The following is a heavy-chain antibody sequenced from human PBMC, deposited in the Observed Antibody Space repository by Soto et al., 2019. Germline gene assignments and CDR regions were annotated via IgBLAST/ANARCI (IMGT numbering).Heavy chain of an antibody. CDR1: GFTFSSYS. Sequence: VGSLRLSCAASGFTFSSYSMNWVRQAPGKGLEWVSSISSSSSYIYYADSVKGRFTISRDNAKNSLYLQMNSLRAEDTAVYYCACLTYYDFWSGPYDQDYFDYWGQGTLVTVSS. CDR3: ACLTYYDFWSGPYDQDYFDY. J-gene: IGHJ4*02. V-gene: IGHV3-21*01. D-gene: IGHD3-3*01. CDR2: ISSSSSYI.